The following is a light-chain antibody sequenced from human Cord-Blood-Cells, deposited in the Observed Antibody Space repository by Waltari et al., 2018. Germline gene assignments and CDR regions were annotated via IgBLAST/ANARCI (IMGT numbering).Light chain of an antibody. Sequence: QSALTQPASVSGSPGQSITISCTGTSSDVGGYNYVSWYQQHPGKAPKPMICDVSKRPAGVSNRFSGSESGNTASLTISGLQAEDEADYYCSSYTSSSTYVFGTGTKVTVL. CDR1: SSDVGGYNY. CDR3: SSYTSSSTYV. V-gene: IGLV2-14*01. CDR2: DVS. J-gene: IGLJ1*01.